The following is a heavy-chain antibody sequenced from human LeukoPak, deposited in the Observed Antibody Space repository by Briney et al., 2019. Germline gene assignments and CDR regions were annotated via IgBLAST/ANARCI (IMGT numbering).Heavy chain of an antibody. J-gene: IGHJ4*02. Sequence: ASVKVSCKASGYTFTGYYMHWVRQAPGQGLERMGWINPNSGGTNYAQKFQGRVTMTRDTSISTAYMELSRLRSDDTAVYYCARVGGNNHYLDYWGQGTLVTVSS. CDR1: GYTFTGYY. CDR3: ARVGGNNHYLDY. V-gene: IGHV1-2*02. D-gene: IGHD1-14*01. CDR2: INPNSGGT.